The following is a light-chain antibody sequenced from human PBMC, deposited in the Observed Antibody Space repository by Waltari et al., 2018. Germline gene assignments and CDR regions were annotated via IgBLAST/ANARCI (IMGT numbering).Light chain of an antibody. J-gene: IGKJ2*01. V-gene: IGKV3-15*01. Sequence: EIVMTQSPATLSVSPGERATLSCRASQSISNNLAWYQQKPGQAPRLLVYGASTRATGIPDRFSGSGSGTEFTLTISSLQSEDFAVYYCQQYYNWPQTFGQGTKLEIK. CDR3: QQYYNWPQT. CDR1: QSISNN. CDR2: GAS.